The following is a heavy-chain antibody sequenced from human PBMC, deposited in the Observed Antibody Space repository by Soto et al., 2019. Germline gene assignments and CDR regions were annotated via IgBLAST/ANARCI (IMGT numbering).Heavy chain of an antibody. D-gene: IGHD1-26*01. J-gene: IGHJ4*02. CDR1: GFTFSSSA. CDR2: IDVGSGST. V-gene: IGHV1-58*01. CDR3: ARLYSGSRLDY. Sequence: SVKVSCKTSGFTFSSSAVHWVRQARGHRLQWIGWIDVGSGSTNYAQKFQGRVIMTRDTSTSTVYMELSTLRSDDTAVYYCARLYSGSRLDYWGQGTLVTVSS.